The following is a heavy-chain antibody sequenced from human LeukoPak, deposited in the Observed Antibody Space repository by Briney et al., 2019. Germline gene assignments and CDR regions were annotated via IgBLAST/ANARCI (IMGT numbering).Heavy chain of an antibody. D-gene: IGHD3-3*01. V-gene: IGHV1-18*01. CDR2: ISAYNGNT. CDR3: SRDRIWSGHHVFDF. CDR1: GYTFTSYG. J-gene: IGHJ4*02. Sequence: ASVKVSCKASGYTFTSYGISWVRQAPGQGLEWMGWISAYNGNTNYAQKLQGRVTMTTDTSTSTAYMELRSLRSDDTAVYYCSRDRIWSGHHVFDFWGQGTLVTVSS.